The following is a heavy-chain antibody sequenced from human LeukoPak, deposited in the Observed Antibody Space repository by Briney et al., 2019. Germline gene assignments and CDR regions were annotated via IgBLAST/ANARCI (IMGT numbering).Heavy chain of an antibody. Sequence: TSETLSLTCTVSGGSISSSSYYWGWIRQPPGKGLEWIGSIYYSGSTNYKPSLKSRVTMSVDTSKNQFSLKLRSVTSADTAVYYCARGPRPAEYYDILLGGARQFDYWGQGTLVTVSS. V-gene: IGHV4-39*07. D-gene: IGHD3-9*01. J-gene: IGHJ4*02. CDR1: GGSISSSSYY. CDR3: ARGPRPAEYYDILLGGARQFDY. CDR2: IYYSGST.